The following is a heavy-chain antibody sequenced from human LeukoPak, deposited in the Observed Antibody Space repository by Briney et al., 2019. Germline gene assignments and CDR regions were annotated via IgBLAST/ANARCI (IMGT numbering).Heavy chain of an antibody. Sequence: PGGSLRLPCAASGFTFSGYFMSWIRQAPGKGLEWVSYSSGGGATIDYADSVKGQFTISRDNAKNSLYLQMNSLRAEDTAVYYCARDTGNWPNDAFDIWGQGTMVTVSS. CDR3: ARDTGNWPNDAFDI. D-gene: IGHD1-1*01. V-gene: IGHV3-11*01. J-gene: IGHJ3*02. CDR2: SSGGGATI. CDR1: GFTFSGYF.